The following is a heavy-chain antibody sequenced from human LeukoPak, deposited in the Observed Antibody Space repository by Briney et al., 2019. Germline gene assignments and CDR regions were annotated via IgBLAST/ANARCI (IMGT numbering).Heavy chain of an antibody. D-gene: IGHD4-17*01. J-gene: IGHJ3*02. CDR3: ARVYQDYTVTDSHAFDI. CDR1: GGTFSSYA. V-gene: IGHV1-69*13. CDR2: IIPIFGSA. Sequence: GASVKVSCKASGGTFSSYAISWVRQAPGQGLEWMGGIIPIFGSANYAQTFQGRVTITADESTSTAYMELSRLRSDDTAVYYCARVYQDYTVTDSHAFDIWGQGTMVTVSS.